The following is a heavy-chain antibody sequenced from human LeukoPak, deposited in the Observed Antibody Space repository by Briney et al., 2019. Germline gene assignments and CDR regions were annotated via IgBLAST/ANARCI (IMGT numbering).Heavy chain of an antibody. CDR1: GGSFSGYY. CDR3: ARLDTAMADDAFDI. J-gene: IGHJ3*02. D-gene: IGHD5-18*01. V-gene: IGHV4-34*01. Sequence: PSETLSLTCAVYGGSFSGYYWSWIRQPPGKGLEWIGEINHSGSTNYNPSLKSRVTISVDTSKNQFSLKLSSVTAADTAVYYCARLDTAMADDAFDIWGQGTMVTVSS. CDR2: INHSGST.